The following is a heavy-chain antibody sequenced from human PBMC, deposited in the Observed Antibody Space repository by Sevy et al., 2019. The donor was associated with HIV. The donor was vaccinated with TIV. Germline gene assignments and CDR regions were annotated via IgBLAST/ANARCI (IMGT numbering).Heavy chain of an antibody. D-gene: IGHD5-12*01. J-gene: IGHJ6*02. CDR2: INHSGST. Sequence: SETLSLTCAVYGGSFSGYYWSWIRQPPGKGLEWIGEINHSGSTNYNPSLKSRVTISVDTSKNQFSLKLSSVTAADTAVYYCARDQKGEYSGYDGAGYYGMDVWGQGITVTVSS. CDR3: ARDQKGEYSGYDGAGYYGMDV. V-gene: IGHV4-34*01. CDR1: GGSFSGYY.